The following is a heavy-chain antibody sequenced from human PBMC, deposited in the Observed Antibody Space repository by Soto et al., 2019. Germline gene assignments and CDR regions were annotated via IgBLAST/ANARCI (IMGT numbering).Heavy chain of an antibody. CDR3: AKDYYDSSGLY. CDR1: GFTFSSYG. Sequence: GGSLRLSCAASGFTFSSYGMHWVRQAPGKGLEWVAVISYDGSNKYYADSEKGRFTISRDNSKNTLYLQMNSLRAEDTAVYYCAKDYYDSSGLYWGQGTLVTVSS. D-gene: IGHD3-22*01. J-gene: IGHJ4*02. V-gene: IGHV3-30*18. CDR2: ISYDGSNK.